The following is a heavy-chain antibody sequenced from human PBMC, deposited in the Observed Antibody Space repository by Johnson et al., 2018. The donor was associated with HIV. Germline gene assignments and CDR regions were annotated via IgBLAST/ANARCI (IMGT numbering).Heavy chain of an antibody. Sequence: QVQLVESGGGVVQPGRSLRLSCAASGFTFSSYAMHWVRQAPGKGLEWVAVISYDGSNKYYADSVKGRFTISSDNSKNTRYPQMNSLRAEDTAVYYCASPRAVAGGGAFDIWGQGTMVTVSS. CDR3: ASPRAVAGGGAFDI. CDR1: GFTFSSYA. J-gene: IGHJ3*02. V-gene: IGHV3-30-3*01. CDR2: ISYDGSNK. D-gene: IGHD6-19*01.